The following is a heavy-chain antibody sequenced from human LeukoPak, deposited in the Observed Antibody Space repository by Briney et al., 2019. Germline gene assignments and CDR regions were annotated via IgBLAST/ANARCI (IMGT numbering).Heavy chain of an antibody. CDR1: GYTFTSYG. D-gene: IGHD4-17*01. Sequence: RASVTVSCKASGYTFTSYGISWVRQAPGQGLEWMGWISAYNGNTNYAQKLQGRVTMTTDTSTSTAYMELRSLRSDDTAVYYCARDHDYGDYVSAFDIWGQGTMVTVSS. CDR3: ARDHDYGDYVSAFDI. CDR2: ISAYNGNT. J-gene: IGHJ3*02. V-gene: IGHV1-18*01.